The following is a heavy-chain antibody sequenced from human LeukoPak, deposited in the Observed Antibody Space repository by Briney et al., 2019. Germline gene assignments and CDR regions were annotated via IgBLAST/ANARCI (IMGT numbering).Heavy chain of an antibody. D-gene: IGHD5-18*01. V-gene: IGHV3-21*01. CDR2: ISSSSSYI. J-gene: IGHJ6*02. Sequence: GGSLRLSCAASGFTFSSYSMTWVRQAPGKGLEWVSSISSSSSYIYYADSVKGRFTISRDNAKNSLYLQMNSLRAEDTAVYYCAKGTRGYSYGYTHYYYGMDVWGQGTTVTVSS. CDR1: GFTFSSYS. CDR3: AKGTRGYSYGYTHYYYGMDV.